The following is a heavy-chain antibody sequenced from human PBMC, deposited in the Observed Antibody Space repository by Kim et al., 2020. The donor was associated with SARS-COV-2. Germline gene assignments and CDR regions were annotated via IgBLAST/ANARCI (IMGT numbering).Heavy chain of an antibody. D-gene: IGHD6-13*01. J-gene: IGHJ4*02. V-gene: IGHV3-23*01. CDR2: T. CDR3: ASGSSWRPFDY. Sequence: TYYADSVKGRFTISRDNSKNTLYLQMNSRRAEDTAVYYCASGSSWRPFDYWGQGTLVTVSS.